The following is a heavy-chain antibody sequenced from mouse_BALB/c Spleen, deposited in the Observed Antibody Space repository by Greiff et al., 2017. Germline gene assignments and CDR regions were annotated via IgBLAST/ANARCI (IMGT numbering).Heavy chain of an antibody. D-gene: IGHD1-1*01. CDR1: EFTFSSFG. Sequence: EVQVVESGGGLVQPGGSRKLSCAASEFTFSSFGMHWVRQAPEKGLEWVAYISSGSSTIYYADTVKGRFTISRDNPKNTLFLQMTSLRSEDTAMYYCARWDYGSSPYTMDYWGQGTSVTVSS. V-gene: IGHV5-17*02. J-gene: IGHJ4*01. CDR2: ISSGSSTI. CDR3: ARWDYGSSPYTMDY.